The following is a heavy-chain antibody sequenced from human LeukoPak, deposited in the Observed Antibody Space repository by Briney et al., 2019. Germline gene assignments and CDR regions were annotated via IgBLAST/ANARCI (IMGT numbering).Heavy chain of an antibody. D-gene: IGHD1-26*01. Sequence: GGSLRLSCAASGFTFSTYWMSWVRQAPGKGLEWVANIKQDGGEKYYGDSLKGRFTISRDNTKNSLYLQMNSLRVEDTAVYYCARAGRVDYWGQGTLVTVPS. V-gene: IGHV3-7*05. J-gene: IGHJ4*02. CDR1: GFTFSTYW. CDR3: ARAGRVDY. CDR2: IKQDGGEK.